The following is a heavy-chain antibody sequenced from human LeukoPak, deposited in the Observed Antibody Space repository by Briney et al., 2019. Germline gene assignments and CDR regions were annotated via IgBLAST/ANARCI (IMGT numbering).Heavy chain of an antibody. Sequence: PSETLSLTCAVSGGSISSSNWWSWVRQPPGKGLEWIGEIYHSGSTNYNPSLKSRVTISVDKSKNQFSLKLSSVTAADTAVYYCARDYYDRPIGRYFDYWGQGTLVTVSS. CDR2: IYHSGST. CDR1: GGSISSSNW. V-gene: IGHV4-4*02. D-gene: IGHD3-22*01. J-gene: IGHJ4*02. CDR3: ARDYYDRPIGRYFDY.